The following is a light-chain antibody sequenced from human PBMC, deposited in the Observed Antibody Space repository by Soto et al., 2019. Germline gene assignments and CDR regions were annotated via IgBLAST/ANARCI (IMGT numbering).Light chain of an antibody. Sequence: EVVLTQSPVTLSLSPGERASLSCRASQFLSSYLAWYQQIPGQPPRLLIYGASSRATGIPDRFSGSGSGTDFTLTISRLEPEDFAVYYCQQYGSSPTFGQGTRLEIK. CDR3: QQYGSSPT. J-gene: IGKJ5*01. CDR2: GAS. CDR1: QFLSSY. V-gene: IGKV3-20*01.